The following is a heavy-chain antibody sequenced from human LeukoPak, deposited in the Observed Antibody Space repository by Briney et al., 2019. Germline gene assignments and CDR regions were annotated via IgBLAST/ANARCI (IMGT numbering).Heavy chain of an antibody. J-gene: IGHJ4*02. CDR1: GYTFTSYD. D-gene: IGHD6-13*01. CDR2: ISVYNGHT. CDR3: ARDHSSSCQLFDY. V-gene: IGHV1-18*01. Sequence: GASVKVSCKASGYTFTSYDINWVRQATGQGLEWMGWISVYNGHTNFAQKLQGRVTMTTDTSTTTAYMELRNLRSDDTAVYYCARDHSSSCQLFDYWGQGTLVTVSS.